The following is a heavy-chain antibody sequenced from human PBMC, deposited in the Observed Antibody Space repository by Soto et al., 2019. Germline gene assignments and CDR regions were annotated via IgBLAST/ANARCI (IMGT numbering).Heavy chain of an antibody. J-gene: IGHJ4*02. CDR3: AKQRITMVRGVFIGRFHY. CDR2: ISGSGGST. Sequence: GGSLRLSCAASGFTFGSYAMSWVGQAPGKGLEWVSAISGSGGSTYYADSVKGRFTISRDNSKNTLYLQMNSLRVEDTAVYYWAKQRITMVRGVFIGRFHYWGEGT. V-gene: IGHV3-23*01. CDR1: GFTFGSYA. D-gene: IGHD3-10*01.